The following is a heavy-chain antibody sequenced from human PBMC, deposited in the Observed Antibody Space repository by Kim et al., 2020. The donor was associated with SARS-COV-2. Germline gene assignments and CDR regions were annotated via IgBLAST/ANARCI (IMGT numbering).Heavy chain of an antibody. CDR2: T. D-gene: IGHD2-15*01. Sequence: TKYSQRFQGRVTLTRDTSASTVYMEMSSLTSEDTAIYYCARGWSATGIDPWGQGTLVTVSS. J-gene: IGHJ5*02. CDR3: ARGWSATGIDP. V-gene: IGHV1-3*01.